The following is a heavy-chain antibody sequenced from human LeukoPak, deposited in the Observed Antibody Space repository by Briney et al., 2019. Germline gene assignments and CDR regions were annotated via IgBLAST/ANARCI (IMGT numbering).Heavy chain of an antibody. CDR3: ARGGSSSSAPDI. CDR2: ISAYNGNT. D-gene: IGHD2-15*01. V-gene: IGHV1-18*01. Sequence: ASMKVSCKASGYTFTNFDINWVRQATGQGLEWMGWISAYNGNTNYAQKLQGRVTMTTDTSTSTAYMELRSLRSDDTAVYYCARGGSSSSAPDIWGQGTMVTVSS. J-gene: IGHJ3*02. CDR1: GYTFTNFD.